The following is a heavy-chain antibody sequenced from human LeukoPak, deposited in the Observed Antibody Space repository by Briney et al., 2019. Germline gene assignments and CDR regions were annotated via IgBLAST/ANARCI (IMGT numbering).Heavy chain of an antibody. J-gene: IGHJ4*02. Sequence: GGSLRLSCAASGFTFSSYGMHWVRQAPGKGLEWVAVISYDGSNKYYADSVKGRFTISRDNSKNTLYLQMNSLRAEDTAVYYCAKDFWGGYCSGGSCFTDINDYWGQGTLVTVSS. CDR2: ISYDGSNK. V-gene: IGHV3-30*18. D-gene: IGHD2-15*01. CDR3: AKDFWGGYCSGGSCFTDINDY. CDR1: GFTFSSYG.